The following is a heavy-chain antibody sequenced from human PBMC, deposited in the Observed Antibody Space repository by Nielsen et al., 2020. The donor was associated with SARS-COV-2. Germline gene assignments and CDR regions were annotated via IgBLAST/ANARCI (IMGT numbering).Heavy chain of an antibody. V-gene: IGHV1-46*01. J-gene: IGHJ6*02. Sequence: PEASVKVSCKASGYTFTNYYMHWVRQAPGQGLEWMGIINTSDGSTTYAQKFQGRVTMTRDTSTRTVYMELRSLRSEDTAVYYCARDDTVTMYYYSYYGMDVWGQGTTVTVSS. CDR1: GYTFTNYY. D-gene: IGHD4-17*01. CDR3: ARDDTVTMYYYSYYGMDV. CDR2: INTSDGST.